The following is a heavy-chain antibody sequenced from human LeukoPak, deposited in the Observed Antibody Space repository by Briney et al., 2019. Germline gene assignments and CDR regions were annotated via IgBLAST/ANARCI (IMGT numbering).Heavy chain of an antibody. J-gene: IGHJ4*02. Sequence: SETLSLTCTVSGGSISSGSYYWSWIRQPAGKGLEWIGRIYTSGSTNYNPSLKSRVTISVDTSKNQFSLKLSSVTAADTAVYYCARGPGGYSGYAYFDYWGQGTLVTVSS. D-gene: IGHD5-12*01. CDR3: ARGPGGYSGYAYFDY. CDR1: GGSISSGSYY. V-gene: IGHV4-61*02. CDR2: IYTSGST.